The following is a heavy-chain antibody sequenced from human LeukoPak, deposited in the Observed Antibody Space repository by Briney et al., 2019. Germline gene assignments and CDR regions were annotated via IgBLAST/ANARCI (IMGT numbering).Heavy chain of an antibody. CDR1: GFSFSENW. J-gene: IGHJ4*02. CDR2: IRPDGNVA. Sequence: PGGSLRLSCAASGFSFSENWMSWVRQAPGKGPEWVANIRPDGNVAFHVDFVKGRFSISRGNAKNTLYLQMNGLRVEDTALYYCARDDHWGWDKWGRGTLVTVSS. D-gene: IGHD7-27*01. CDR3: ARDDHWGWDK. V-gene: IGHV3-7*01.